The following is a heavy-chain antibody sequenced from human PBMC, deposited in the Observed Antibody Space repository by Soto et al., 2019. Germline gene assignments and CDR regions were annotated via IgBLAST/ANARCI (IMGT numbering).Heavy chain of an antibody. Sequence: SQTLSLTCAISGDSVSSNTASWNWIRQYPSRGLEWLGRTYFRSKWYNDYAVSVKSRIIINPDTSNNQFSLQLNSVTPEDTAVYFCAKGDNLGPKTGYAFDPWGQGIMVTVSS. D-gene: IGHD5-12*01. CDR1: GDSVSSNTAS. CDR2: TYFRSKWYN. CDR3: AKGDNLGPKTGYAFDP. J-gene: IGHJ5*02. V-gene: IGHV6-1*01.